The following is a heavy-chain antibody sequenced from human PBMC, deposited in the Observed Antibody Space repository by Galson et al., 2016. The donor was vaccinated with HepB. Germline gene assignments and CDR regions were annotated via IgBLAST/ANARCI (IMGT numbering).Heavy chain of an antibody. D-gene: IGHD3-22*01. CDR2: IWSDGSQK. Sequence: SLRLSCAASGFTFSHYGLHWVRQAPGRGLEWVAAIWSDGSQKHYADSVEGRFTISRDDSKNTMYLQMNGLRGDDTALYYCGRDLGITVIADWGQGTLVTVSS. J-gene: IGHJ4*02. V-gene: IGHV3-33*01. CDR3: GRDLGITVIAD. CDR1: GFTFSHYG.